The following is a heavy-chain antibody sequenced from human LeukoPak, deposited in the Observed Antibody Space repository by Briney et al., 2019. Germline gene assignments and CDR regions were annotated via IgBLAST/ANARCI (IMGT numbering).Heavy chain of an antibody. CDR1: GFTSSQYW. D-gene: IGHD5-12*01. Sequence: GGSPRLSCAASGFTSSQYWMSWFRQAPGRGLEWVANIREDGSMTKYVDSVKGRFSISRDNAKNSLYLQMNSLRAGDTAVYYCAREDRIESSDYGGQGTLVSVFS. J-gene: IGHJ4*02. CDR2: IREDGSMT. CDR3: AREDRIESSDY. V-gene: IGHV3-7*05.